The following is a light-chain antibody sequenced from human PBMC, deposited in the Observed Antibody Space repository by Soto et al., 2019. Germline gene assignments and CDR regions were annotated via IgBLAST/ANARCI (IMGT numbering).Light chain of an antibody. CDR3: AAWDDRLNGYV. CDR2: GNN. V-gene: IGLV1-44*01. J-gene: IGLJ1*01. CDR1: TSNIGSNT. Sequence: QSVLTQPPSVSGTPGPSVTISCSGSTSNIGSNTVNWYQQLPGTAPKLLSYGNNQRPSGVPDRFSGSKSGTSASLAISGLQSEDEADYYCAAWDDRLNGYVFGTGTKLTVL.